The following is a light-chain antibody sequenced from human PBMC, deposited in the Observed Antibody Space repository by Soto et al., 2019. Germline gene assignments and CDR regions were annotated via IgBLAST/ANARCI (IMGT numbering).Light chain of an antibody. CDR3: QQRSNWPCT. Sequence: EIVLTQSPATLSLSPGERATLSCRASQSVSSYLAWYQQKPGQAPRLLIYDASNRVTGIPARFSGSGSGTDFTLTISSLEPEDFAVYYWQQRSNWPCTFGQGTKVEMK. V-gene: IGKV3-11*01. CDR2: DAS. J-gene: IGKJ1*01. CDR1: QSVSSY.